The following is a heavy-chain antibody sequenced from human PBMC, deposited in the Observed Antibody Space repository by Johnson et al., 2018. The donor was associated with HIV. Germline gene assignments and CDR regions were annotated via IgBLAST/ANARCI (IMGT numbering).Heavy chain of an antibody. CDR1: GFTFSSYG. D-gene: IGHD3-10*01. CDR3: AKSTQANILRESGPYGAFDI. J-gene: IGHJ3*02. V-gene: IGHV3-30*18. Sequence: QVHLVESGGGVVQPGRSLRLSCAASGFTFSSYGMHWVRQAPGKGLEWVAVISYDGSNKYYTDSVKGRFTISRDNSKNTLYVKMNSLRAEDTAVYYCAKSTQANILRESGPYGAFDIWGQGTMVTVSS. CDR2: ISYDGSNK.